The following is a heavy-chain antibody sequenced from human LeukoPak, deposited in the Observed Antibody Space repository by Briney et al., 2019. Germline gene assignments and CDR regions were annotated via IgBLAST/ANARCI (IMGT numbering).Heavy chain of an antibody. D-gene: IGHD3-9*01. Sequence: GESLRLSCAASGFTFSSFWMHWVRQSPGKGLEWVSRISDDGTHTGYADSVKGRFTISRGNAKNTLYLQMNSLRADDTAVYYCTRVFATGPSFDYWGQGTLVTVSS. CDR1: GFTFSSFW. V-gene: IGHV3-74*01. CDR3: TRVFATGPSFDY. J-gene: IGHJ4*02. CDR2: ISDDGTHT.